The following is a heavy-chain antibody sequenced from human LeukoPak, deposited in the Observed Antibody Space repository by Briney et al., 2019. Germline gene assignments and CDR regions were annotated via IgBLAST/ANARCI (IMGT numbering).Heavy chain of an antibody. D-gene: IGHD5-12*01. V-gene: IGHV3-30*19. Sequence: GGSLRLSCAASGFTFSSYGMHWVRQAPGKGLEWVAIISYDGSYKSYADSVKGRFTTSRDYSYNTLYLQMKSLRTDDTAVYYCARDPLRWLRLGGNWFDPWGQGTLVTVSS. CDR1: GFTFSSYG. CDR2: ISYDGSYK. J-gene: IGHJ5*02. CDR3: ARDPLRWLRLGGNWFDP.